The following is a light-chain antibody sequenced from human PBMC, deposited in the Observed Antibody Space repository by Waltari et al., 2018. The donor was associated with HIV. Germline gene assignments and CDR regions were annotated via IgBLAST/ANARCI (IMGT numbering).Light chain of an antibody. J-gene: IGLJ1*01. Sequence: SYELTQPPSVSVSPGQTASIACSGATLEDKYASWYQQKPGQSPVLVIYEDTKRPSGIPERISGSNSGNTATLTISGTQTMDEADYFCQAWDSNSGFFGTGTKLTVL. CDR1: TLEDKY. CDR2: EDT. CDR3: QAWDSNSGF. V-gene: IGLV3-1*01.